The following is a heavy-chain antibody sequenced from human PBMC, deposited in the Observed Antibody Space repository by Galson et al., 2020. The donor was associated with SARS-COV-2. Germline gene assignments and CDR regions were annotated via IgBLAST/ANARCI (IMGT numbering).Heavy chain of an antibody. CDR2: ISYDGSNK. D-gene: IGHD3-10*01. CDR1: GFTFSSYA. Sequence: GESMKISCAASGFTFSSYAMHWVRQAPGKGLEWVAVISYDGSNKYYADSVKGRFTISRDNSKNTLYLQMNSLRPEDTALYYCARDGVMVRVIITSDYGMDVWGHGTTVIVSS. CDR3: ARDGVMVRVIITSDYGMDV. J-gene: IGHJ6*02. V-gene: IGHV3-30-3*01.